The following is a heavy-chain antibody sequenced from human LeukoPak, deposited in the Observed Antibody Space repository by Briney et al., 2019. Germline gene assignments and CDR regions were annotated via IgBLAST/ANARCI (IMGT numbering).Heavy chain of an antibody. D-gene: IGHD6-13*01. V-gene: IGHV4-59*12. Sequence: SETLSLTCTVSGGSISSYYWSWIRQPPGKGLEWIGYIYYSGSTYYNPSLKSRVTISVDTSKNQFSLKLSSVTAADTAVYYCAREGGSSWPYFDYWGQGTLVTVSS. CDR1: GGSISSYY. J-gene: IGHJ4*02. CDR3: AREGGSSWPYFDY. CDR2: IYYSGST.